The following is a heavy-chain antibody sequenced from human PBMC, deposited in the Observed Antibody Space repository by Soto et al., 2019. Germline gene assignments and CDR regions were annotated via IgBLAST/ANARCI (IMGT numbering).Heavy chain of an antibody. V-gene: IGHV4-31*03. CDR3: ARVRAAYFVDY. CDR1: NYSVTAGAYY. J-gene: IGHJ4*02. Sequence: SETLSLTCSVSNYSVTAGAYYWSWIRQHPGKGLEWIGYIYYSGSAYYNLSLKSRVTMSVDTSKNQISLNIYSVTAADTAVYYCARVRAAYFVDYWGRGALVTVSS. D-gene: IGHD2-21*01. CDR2: IYYSGSA.